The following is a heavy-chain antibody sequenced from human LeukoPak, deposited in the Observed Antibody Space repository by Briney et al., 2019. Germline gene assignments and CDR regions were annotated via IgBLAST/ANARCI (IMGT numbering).Heavy chain of an antibody. CDR2: IKHDGSEE. CDR1: GLXISGQW. V-gene: IGHV3-7*01. J-gene: IGHJ4*02. D-gene: IGHD3-16*02. Sequence: PGESLRLSCVASGLXISGQWMNWVRQAPGQGLEWVANIKHDGSEEYYVDSVKGRFTISRDDGRNSVSLQMNSVRAEDTAVYYCGYTNNFYHWGQGTLVVVSS. CDR3: GYTNNFYH.